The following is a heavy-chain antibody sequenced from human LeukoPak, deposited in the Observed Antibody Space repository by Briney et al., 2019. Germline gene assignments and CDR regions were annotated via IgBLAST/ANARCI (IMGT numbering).Heavy chain of an antibody. J-gene: IGHJ4*02. V-gene: IGHV3-15*01. CDR1: GFTFSNAW. CDR2: SKSKTDGGTT. D-gene: IGHD2-15*01. Sequence: GGSLRLSGAASGFTFSNAWMSWVRQAPGKGLEWVGRSKSKTDGGTTDYAAPVKGRFTISRDDSKNTLYLQMNSLKTEDTAVYYCTTDLWCSGGSCYSFDYWGQGTLVTVSS. CDR3: TTDLWCSGGSCYSFDY.